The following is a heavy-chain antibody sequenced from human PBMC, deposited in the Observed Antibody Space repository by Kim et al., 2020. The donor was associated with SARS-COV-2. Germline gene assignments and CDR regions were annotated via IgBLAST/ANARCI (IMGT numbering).Heavy chain of an antibody. D-gene: IGHD3-10*01. J-gene: IGHJ5*02. CDR3: ARAWSWDPGDNWFDP. V-gene: IGHV4-34*01. Sequence: PPLKSRVTISVDTSKNQVSLKLSSVTAADTAVYYCARAWSWDPGDNWFDPWGQGTLVTVSS.